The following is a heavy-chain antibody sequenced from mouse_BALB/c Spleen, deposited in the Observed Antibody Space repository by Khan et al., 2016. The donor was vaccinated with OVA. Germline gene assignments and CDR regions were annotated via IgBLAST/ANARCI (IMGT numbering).Heavy chain of an antibody. Sequence: EVELVESGGGLVKPGGSLKLSCAASGFTFYNYAMSWVRQTPEKRLEWVATVSSDGSYTYYPDSVKGRFTISRDNAKNTLYLQRNSLRSEDTAIYYCARQGGIYDGPFDYWGQGTTLTVSS. CDR3: ARQGGIYDGPFDY. CDR2: VSSDGSYT. CDR1: GFTFYNYA. D-gene: IGHD2-3*01. V-gene: IGHV5-9-3*01. J-gene: IGHJ2*01.